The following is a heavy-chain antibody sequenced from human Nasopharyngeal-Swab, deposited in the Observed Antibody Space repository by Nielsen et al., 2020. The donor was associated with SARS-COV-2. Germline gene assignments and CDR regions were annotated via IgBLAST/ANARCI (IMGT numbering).Heavy chain of an antibody. J-gene: IGHJ5*02. D-gene: IGHD6-6*01. CDR2: IWYDGSNK. Sequence: WIRQPPGKGLEWVAVIWYDGSNKYYADSVKGRFTISRDNSKNTLYLQMNSLRAEDTAVYYCARDWTRYSSSPQTWFDPWGQGTLITVSS. V-gene: IGHV3-33*01. CDR3: ARDWTRYSSSPQTWFDP.